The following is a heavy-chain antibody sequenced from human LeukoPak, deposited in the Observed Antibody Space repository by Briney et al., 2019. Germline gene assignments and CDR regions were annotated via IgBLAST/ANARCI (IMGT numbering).Heavy chain of an antibody. CDR3: ARRYSTNLNWFDP. Sequence: GGSLRLSCAASGFTFSSDSMNWVRQAPGKGLEWVSYIGTSGSTIYYADSVKGRFTISRDNAKNSLYLQMNSLRAEDTAVYYCARRYSTNLNWFDPWGQGTLVTVSS. J-gene: IGHJ5*02. CDR2: IGTSGSTI. V-gene: IGHV3-48*01. D-gene: IGHD6-13*01. CDR1: GFTFSSDS.